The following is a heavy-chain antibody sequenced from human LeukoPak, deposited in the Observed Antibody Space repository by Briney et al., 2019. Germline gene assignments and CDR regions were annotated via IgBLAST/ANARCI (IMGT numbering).Heavy chain of an antibody. CDR2: IRYDGSNK. D-gene: IGHD3-22*01. J-gene: IGHJ6*02. V-gene: IGHV3-30*02. Sequence: PGGSLRLSCEVSGFTFRSYSLNWVRQAPGKGLEWVAFIRYDGSNKYYADSVKGRFTISRDNSKNTLYLQMNSLRAEDTAVYYCAKDHSSFSYYYGMDVWGQGTTVTVSS. CDR1: GFTFRSYS. CDR3: AKDHSSFSYYYGMDV.